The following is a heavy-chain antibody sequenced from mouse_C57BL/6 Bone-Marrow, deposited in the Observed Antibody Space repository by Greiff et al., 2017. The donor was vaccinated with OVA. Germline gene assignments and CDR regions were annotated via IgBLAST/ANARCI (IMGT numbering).Heavy chain of an antibody. CDR3: ARSDYYGSSYAY. D-gene: IGHD1-1*01. CDR1: GYTFTNYW. V-gene: IGHV1-63*01. CDR2: IYPGGGYT. J-gene: IGHJ3*01. Sequence: VQLQESGAELVRPGTSVKMSCKASGYTFTNYWIGWAKQRPGHGLEWIGDIYPGGGYTNYNEKFKGKATLTADKSSSTAYMQFSSLTSEDSAIDYCARSDYYGSSYAYWGQGTLVTVSA.